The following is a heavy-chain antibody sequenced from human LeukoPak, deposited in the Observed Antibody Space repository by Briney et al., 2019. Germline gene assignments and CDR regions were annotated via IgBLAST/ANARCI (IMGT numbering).Heavy chain of an antibody. CDR2: IYSGGST. J-gene: IGHJ4*02. CDR3: ANSGGRMVATRGGYYFDY. CDR1: GFTVSSNY. Sequence: GGSLRLSCAASGFTVSSNYMSWVRQAPGKGLEWVSVIYSGGSTYYADSVKGRFTISRDNSKNMLYLQMNSLRAEDTAVYYCANSGGRMVATRGGYYFDYWGQGTLVTVSS. V-gene: IGHV3-53*01. D-gene: IGHD5-12*01.